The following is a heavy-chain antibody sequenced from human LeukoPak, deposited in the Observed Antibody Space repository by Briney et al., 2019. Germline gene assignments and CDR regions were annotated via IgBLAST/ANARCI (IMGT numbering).Heavy chain of an antibody. Sequence: SVKVSCKASGGTFSSYAISWVRQAPGQGLEWMGGIIPIFGTANYAQKFQGRVTITADKSTSTAYMELSSLRSEDTAVYYCARGGRAATTSDFDYWGQGTLVTVSS. CDR3: ARGGRAATTSDFDY. V-gene: IGHV1-69*06. J-gene: IGHJ4*02. D-gene: IGHD5-24*01. CDR1: GGTFSSYA. CDR2: IIPIFGTA.